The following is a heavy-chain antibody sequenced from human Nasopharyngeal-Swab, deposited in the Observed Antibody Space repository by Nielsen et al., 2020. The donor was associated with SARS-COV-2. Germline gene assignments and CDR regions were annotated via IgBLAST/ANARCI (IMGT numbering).Heavy chain of an antibody. CDR1: GFTFSSYG. CDR2: ISYDGSNK. V-gene: IGHV3-30*03. J-gene: IGHJ4*02. CDR3: ARDGLLGYFDY. D-gene: IGHD3-10*01. Sequence: GESLKISCAASGFTFSSYGMHWVRQAPGKGLEWVAVISYDGSNKYYADSVKGRFTISRDNSKNTLYLQMNSLRAEDTAVYYCARDGLLGYFDYWGQGTLVSVSS.